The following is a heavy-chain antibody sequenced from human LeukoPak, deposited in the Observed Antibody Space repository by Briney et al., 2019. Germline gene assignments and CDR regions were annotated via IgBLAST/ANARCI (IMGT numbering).Heavy chain of an antibody. J-gene: IGHJ2*01. V-gene: IGHV3-15*01. CDR1: GFTFSNAS. CDR3: ATGRDFDL. CDR2: IKSKPDGETT. Sequence: GGSLRLSCAGSGFTFSNASMNWVRQAPGKGQEWVGRIKSKPDGETTDYAAPVKGRFTISRDDSKNMVYVKMNSLKTEDTAVYYCATGRDFDLWGRGTLVTVSS.